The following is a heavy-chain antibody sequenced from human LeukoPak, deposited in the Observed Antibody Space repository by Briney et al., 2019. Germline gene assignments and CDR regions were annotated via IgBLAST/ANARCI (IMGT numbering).Heavy chain of an antibody. Sequence: ASVKVSCKASGYTFTGYYMHWVRQAPGQGLEWMGWINPNSGGTNYAQKFQGRVTMTRDTSISTAYMELSRLRSDDTAVYYCARGERIAAADSTFRWFDPWGQGTLVTVSS. CDR3: ARGERIAAADSTFRWFDP. V-gene: IGHV1-2*02. J-gene: IGHJ5*02. CDR2: INPNSGGT. CDR1: GYTFTGYY. D-gene: IGHD6-13*01.